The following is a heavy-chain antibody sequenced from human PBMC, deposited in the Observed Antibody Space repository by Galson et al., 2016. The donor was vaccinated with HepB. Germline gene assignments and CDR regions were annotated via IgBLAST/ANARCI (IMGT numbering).Heavy chain of an antibody. Sequence: SLRLSCAASGFTLGSYWMTWVRQTPGKGLEWVGNIKEDGSEKYYADSVKGRFTISRDNARNSLYLQMSSLRVDDSALYYCVRGMSYIMYWGQGTLVIVSS. CDR2: IKEDGSEK. CDR3: VRGMSYIMY. D-gene: IGHD2-21*01. J-gene: IGHJ4*02. V-gene: IGHV3-7*03. CDR1: GFTLGSYW.